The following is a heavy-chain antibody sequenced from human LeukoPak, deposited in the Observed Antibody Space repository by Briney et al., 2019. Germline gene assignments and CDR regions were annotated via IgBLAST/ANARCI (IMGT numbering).Heavy chain of an antibody. CDR2: IYSGGST. J-gene: IGHJ3*02. CDR3: ARASGGHIVVVTAIPDAFDI. V-gene: IGHV3-66*01. D-gene: IGHD2-21*02. Sequence: GGSLRLSCAASGFTVSSNYMSWVRQAPGKGLEWVSVIYSGGSTYYADSVKGRFTISRDNAKNSLYLQMNSLRAEDTAVYYCARASGGHIVVVTAIPDAFDIWGQGTMVTVSS. CDR1: GFTVSSNY.